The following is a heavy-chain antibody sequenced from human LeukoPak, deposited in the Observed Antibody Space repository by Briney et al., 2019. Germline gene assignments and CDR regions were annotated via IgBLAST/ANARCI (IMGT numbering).Heavy chain of an antibody. CDR2: INHSGST. Sequence: SETLSLTCAVYGGSFSGYYWSWIRQPPGKGLEWIGEINHSGSTNYNPSLKSRVTISVDMSKNQFSLKLSSVTAADTAVYYCRTWGRRQNYYYYHMDVWGKGTTVTVSS. CDR1: GGSFSGYY. J-gene: IGHJ6*03. CDR3: RTWGRRQNYYYYHMDV. V-gene: IGHV4-34*01. D-gene: IGHD7-27*01.